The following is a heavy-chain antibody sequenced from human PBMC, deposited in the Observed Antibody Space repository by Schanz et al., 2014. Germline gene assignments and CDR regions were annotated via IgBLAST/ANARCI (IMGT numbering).Heavy chain of an antibody. CDR1: GFSFSSYA. CDR2: ISGSGAST. J-gene: IGHJ4*02. V-gene: IGHV3-23*01. Sequence: EVQLLESGGGLVQPGGSLRLSCATSGFSFSSYAINWVRQAPGKGLEWVSGISGSGASTYYADSVKGRFTISRDNSNKTVDLQLNSLRADDTALYYCVRHELLWFGEVLSLDYWGQGALVTVSS. CDR3: VRHELLWFGEVLSLDY. D-gene: IGHD3-10*01.